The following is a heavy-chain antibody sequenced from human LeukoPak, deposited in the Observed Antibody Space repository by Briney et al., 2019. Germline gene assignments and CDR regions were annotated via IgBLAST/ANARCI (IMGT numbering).Heavy chain of an antibody. Sequence: GGSLRLSCAASGFTFSSYAMSWVRQAPGRGLEWVSAISGSGGSTYYADSVKGRFTISRDNSKNTLYLQMNSLRAEDTAVYYCAKDLVGATLYYFDYWGQGTLVTVSS. J-gene: IGHJ4*02. CDR2: ISGSGGST. V-gene: IGHV3-23*01. D-gene: IGHD1-26*01. CDR1: GFTFSSYA. CDR3: AKDLVGATLYYFDY.